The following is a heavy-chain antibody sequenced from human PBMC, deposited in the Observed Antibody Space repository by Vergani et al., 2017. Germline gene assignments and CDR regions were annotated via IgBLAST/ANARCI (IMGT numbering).Heavy chain of an antibody. V-gene: IGHV4-31*03. Sequence: QLQLQESGPGLVKPSETLSLTCTVSGGSISSGGYSWSWIRQHPGKGLEWIGYIYYSGSTYYNPSLKSRVTISVDTSKNQFSLKLSSVTAADTAVYYCARRIAARIDYWGQGTLVTVSS. CDR1: GGSISSGGYS. CDR3: ARRIAARIDY. D-gene: IGHD6-6*01. CDR2: IYYSGST. J-gene: IGHJ4*02.